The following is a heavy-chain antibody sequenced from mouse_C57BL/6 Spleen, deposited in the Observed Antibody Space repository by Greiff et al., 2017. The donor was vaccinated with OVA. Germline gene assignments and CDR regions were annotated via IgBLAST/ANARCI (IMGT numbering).Heavy chain of an antibody. J-gene: IGHJ2*01. V-gene: IGHV5-4*03. CDR3: ARGGGNLDYFDY. D-gene: IGHD2-1*01. Sequence: EVMLVESGGGLVKPGGSLKLSCAASGFTFSSYAMSWVRQTPEKRLEWVATISDGGSYTYYPDNVKVRFTISRDNAKNNLYLQMSHLKSEDTAMYYCARGGGNLDYFDYWGQGTTLTVSS. CDR2: ISDGGSYT. CDR1: GFTFSSYA.